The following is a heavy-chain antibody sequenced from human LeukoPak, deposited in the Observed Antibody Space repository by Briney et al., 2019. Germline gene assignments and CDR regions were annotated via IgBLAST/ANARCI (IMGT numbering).Heavy chain of an antibody. CDR2: IRYDGSNK. CDR3: AKRFRDRSSGSYWGVFDY. J-gene: IGHJ4*02. Sequence: GGSLRLSCAASGFTFSSYGMHWVRQAPGKGLEWVAFIRYDGSNKYYADSVKGRFTISRDNSKNTLYLQMNSLRAEDTAVYYCAKRFRDRSSGSYWGVFDYWGQGTLVTVSS. D-gene: IGHD1-26*01. CDR1: GFTFSSYG. V-gene: IGHV3-30*02.